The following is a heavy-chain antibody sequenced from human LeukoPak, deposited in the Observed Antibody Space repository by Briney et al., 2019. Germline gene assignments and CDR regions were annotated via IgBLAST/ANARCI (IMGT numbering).Heavy chain of an antibody. CDR2: IFHTGIT. D-gene: IGHD3-3*01. Sequence: PSETLSLTCAVSGASISSTNWWSWVRQPPGRGLEWIGEIFHTGITHYNPSLKSRVTISVDRSQNQFSLNLISVTAADTAVYYCARVPLFGVVIYYYYYMDVWGKGTTVTVSS. J-gene: IGHJ6*03. CDR1: GASISSTNW. V-gene: IGHV4-4*02. CDR3: ARVPLFGVVIYYYYYMDV.